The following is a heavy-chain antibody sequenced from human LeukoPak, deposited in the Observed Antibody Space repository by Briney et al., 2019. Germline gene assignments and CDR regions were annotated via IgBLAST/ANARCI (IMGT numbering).Heavy chain of an antibody. Sequence: GGSLRLSCAASGFTVSSNYKSWVRQAPGKGLEWVSVIYSGGSTYYADSVKGRFTISRDNSKNTLYLQMNSLRAEDTAVYYCARDPHSGSYSSGLFDYWGQGTLVTVSS. CDR3: ARDPHSGSYSSGLFDY. CDR2: IYSGGST. J-gene: IGHJ4*02. CDR1: GFTVSSNY. V-gene: IGHV3-66*01. D-gene: IGHD1-26*01.